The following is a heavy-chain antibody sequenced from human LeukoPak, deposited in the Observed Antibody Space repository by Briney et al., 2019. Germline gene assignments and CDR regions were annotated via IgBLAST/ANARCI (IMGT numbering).Heavy chain of an antibody. D-gene: IGHD6-19*01. J-gene: IGHJ4*02. CDR2: IYYSGST. CDR1: GGSISSSGYY. Sequence: SETLSLTCTVSGGSISSSGYYWGWIRQPPGKGLEWIGSIYYSGSTYYNPSLKSRVTISVDTSKNQFSLKLSSVTAADTAVYYCARRGPAVADYWGQGTLVTVSS. CDR3: ARRGPAVADY. V-gene: IGHV4-39*01.